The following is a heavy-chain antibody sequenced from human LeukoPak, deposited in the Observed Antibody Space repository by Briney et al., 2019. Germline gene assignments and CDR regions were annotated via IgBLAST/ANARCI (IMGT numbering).Heavy chain of an antibody. D-gene: IGHD2-2*01. CDR3: ASRSSSLNWYFDL. CDR1: GVTFRSYA. V-gene: IGHV3-23*01. J-gene: IGHJ2*01. CDR2: ICGNGGNT. Sequence: PGRSLRLSCAASGVTFRSYAMTWLRQAPWKGLQWVSGICGNGGNTSYADAVKGRFPISRDNSKETMYLQMNSLRAEDTAVYYCASRSSSLNWYFDLWGRGTLVTVSS.